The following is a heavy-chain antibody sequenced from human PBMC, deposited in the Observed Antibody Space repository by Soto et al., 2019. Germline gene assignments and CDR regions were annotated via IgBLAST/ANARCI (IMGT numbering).Heavy chain of an antibody. CDR1: GYKFTGYW. CDR3: ARQSCFCAACYSYRHFGN. J-gene: IGHJ4*02. Sequence: PGESLKISCKGTGYKFTGYWIGWVRQRAGQGLELIGIIYPGDSDTRYNPSFQGQVTISVDKSIDTAYLQWSSLKASDTAMYFCARQSCFCAACYSYRHFGNWGRGTKATVSS. V-gene: IGHV5-51*01. CDR2: IYPGDSDT. D-gene: IGHD2-21*02.